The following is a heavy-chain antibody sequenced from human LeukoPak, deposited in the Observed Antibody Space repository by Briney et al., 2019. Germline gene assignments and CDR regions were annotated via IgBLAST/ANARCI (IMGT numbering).Heavy chain of an antibody. CDR3: ARTSIAARRANAFDI. D-gene: IGHD6-6*01. Sequence: SQTLSLTCAVSGGSISSGGYPWSWIRQPPGKGLEWIGYIYHSGSTYYNPSLKSRVTISVDRSKNQFSLKLSSVTAADTAVCYCARTSIAARRANAFDIWGQGTMVTVSS. CDR2: IYHSGST. CDR1: GGSISSGGYP. V-gene: IGHV4-30-2*01. J-gene: IGHJ3*02.